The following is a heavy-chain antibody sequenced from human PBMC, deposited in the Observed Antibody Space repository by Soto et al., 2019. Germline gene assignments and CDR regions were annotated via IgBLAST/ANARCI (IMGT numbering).Heavy chain of an antibody. CDR1: GFTFSSYA. CDR3: ARYYDFWSALDY. CDR2: ISYDGSNK. J-gene: IGHJ4*02. Sequence: ESGGGVVQPGRSLRLSCAASGFTFSSYAMHWVRQAPGKGLEWVAVISYDGSNKYYADSVKGRFTISRDNSKNTLYLQMNSLRAEDTAVYYCARYYDFWSALDYWGQGTLVTVSS. D-gene: IGHD3-3*01. V-gene: IGHV3-30-3*01.